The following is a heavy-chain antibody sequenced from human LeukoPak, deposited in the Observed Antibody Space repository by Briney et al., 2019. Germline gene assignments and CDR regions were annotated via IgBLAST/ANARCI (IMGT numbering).Heavy chain of an antibody. Sequence: GGSLRLSCAASGFTFSSYSMNWVRQAPGKGLEWVSSISTSGTYIYYADSVRGRFTISRDNAKNSLFLQMNSLRAEDTAVYYCARAVIDTVTTNYFDYWGQGTLVTVSS. CDR1: GFTFSSYS. D-gene: IGHD4-17*01. CDR2: ISTSGTYI. J-gene: IGHJ4*02. CDR3: ARAVIDTVTTNYFDY. V-gene: IGHV3-21*01.